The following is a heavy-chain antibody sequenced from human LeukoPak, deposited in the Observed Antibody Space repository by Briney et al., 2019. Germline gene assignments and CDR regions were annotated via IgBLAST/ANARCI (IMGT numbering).Heavy chain of an antibody. CDR2: INQDGSGK. J-gene: IGHJ5*02. D-gene: IGHD1-14*01. CDR3: ARGVSGEP. V-gene: IGHV3-7*01. Sequence: PGGSLRLSCAASGFTFSSFWMSWVRQAPGKGLEWVANINQDGSGKYFVDSVKGRLTISRDNAKNSLYLQMNSLRAEDTAVYYCARGVSGEPWGQGTLVTVSS. CDR1: GFTFSSFW.